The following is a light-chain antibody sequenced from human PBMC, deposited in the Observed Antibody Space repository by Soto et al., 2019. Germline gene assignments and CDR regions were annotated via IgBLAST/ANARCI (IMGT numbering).Light chain of an antibody. CDR1: SSNIGAGYD. V-gene: IGLV1-40*01. J-gene: IGLJ3*02. Sequence: QSVLTQPPSVSGAPGQRVTISCTGSSSNIGAGYDVHWYQQLPGTAPTLLISGNTDRPSGVPDRFSGSKSGTSASLAITGLQTEDEADYSCQSFDRSLTGWVFGGGTKLTVL. CDR3: QSFDRSLTGWV. CDR2: GNT.